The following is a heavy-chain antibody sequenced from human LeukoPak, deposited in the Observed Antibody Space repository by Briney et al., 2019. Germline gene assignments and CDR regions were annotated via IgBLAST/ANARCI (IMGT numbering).Heavy chain of an antibody. D-gene: IGHD4-17*01. CDR2: INHSGST. V-gene: IGHV4-34*01. Sequence: SETLSLACAVYGGSFSGYYLSWIRQPPGKGPEWIGEINHSGSTNYNPSLKSRVTISVDTSKNQFSLKLSSVTAADTAVYYCARVGVTTVTPSDAFDIWGQGTMVTVSS. CDR3: ARVGVTTVTPSDAFDI. CDR1: GGSFSGYY. J-gene: IGHJ3*02.